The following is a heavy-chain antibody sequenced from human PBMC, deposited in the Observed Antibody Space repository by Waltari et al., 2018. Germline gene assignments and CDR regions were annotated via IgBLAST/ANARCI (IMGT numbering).Heavy chain of an antibody. V-gene: IGHV4-38-2*01. CDR3: TRGGFDSNSYFDL. D-gene: IGHD3-22*01. Sequence: QVQLQESGPGLVEPSETLSLTCAVSGFSINSGYYWGRIRQPPEKGLEWIGSIYHSGSTFYNPSLKSRVTISVDTSNNQFSLKLRSVTAADTAVYYCTRGGFDSNSYFDLWGRGTLVTVSS. CDR2: IYHSGST. CDR1: GFSINSGYY. J-gene: IGHJ2*01.